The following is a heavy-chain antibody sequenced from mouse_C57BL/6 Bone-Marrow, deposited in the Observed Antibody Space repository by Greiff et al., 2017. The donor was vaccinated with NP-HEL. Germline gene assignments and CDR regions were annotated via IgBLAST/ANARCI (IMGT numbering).Heavy chain of an antibody. V-gene: IGHV3-6*01. J-gene: IGHJ4*01. CDR2: ISYDGSN. CDR1: GYSITSGYY. CDR3: ARDRTAQATADY. D-gene: IGHD3-2*02. Sequence: EVKLMESGPGLVKPSQSLSLTCSVTGYSITSGYYWNWIRQFPGNKLEWMGYISYDGSNNYNPSLKNRISITRDTSKNQFFLKLNSVTTEDTATYYCARDRTAQATADYWGQGTSVTVSS.